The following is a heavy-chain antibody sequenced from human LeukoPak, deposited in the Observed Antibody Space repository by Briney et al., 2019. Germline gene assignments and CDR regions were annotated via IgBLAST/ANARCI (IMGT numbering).Heavy chain of an antibody. Sequence: SETLSLTCAVSGYSISSGYYWGWIRQPPGKGLEWIGSIYHSGSTYYNPSLKSRVTISVDMSKNQFSLKLSSVTAADTAVYYCARHAGGYYDSSGYFDYWGQGTLVTVSS. CDR1: GYSISSGYY. D-gene: IGHD3-22*01. V-gene: IGHV4-38-2*01. CDR2: IYHSGST. CDR3: ARHAGGYYDSSGYFDY. J-gene: IGHJ4*02.